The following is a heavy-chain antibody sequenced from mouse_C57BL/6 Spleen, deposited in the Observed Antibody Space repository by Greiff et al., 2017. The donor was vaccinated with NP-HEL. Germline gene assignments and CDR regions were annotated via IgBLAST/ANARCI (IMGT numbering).Heavy chain of an antibody. J-gene: IGHJ4*01. Sequence: QVQLQQPGAELVMPGASVKLSCKASGYTFTSYWMHWVKQRPGQGLEWIGEIDPSDSYTNYNQKFKGKSTLTVDKSSSTAYMQLSSLTSEDSAVYYCARTGSSYSNAMDYWGQGTSVTVSS. D-gene: IGHD1-1*01. CDR1: GYTFTSYW. V-gene: IGHV1-69*01. CDR2: IDPSDSYT. CDR3: ARTGSSYSNAMDY.